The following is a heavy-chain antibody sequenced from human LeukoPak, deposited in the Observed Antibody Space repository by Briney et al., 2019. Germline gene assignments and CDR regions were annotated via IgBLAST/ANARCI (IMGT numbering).Heavy chain of an antibody. V-gene: IGHV4-61*08. CDR1: GGSISSGGYY. J-gene: IGHJ5*02. CDR3: ARARTHAGVFDP. CDR2: IYYSGST. Sequence: SETLSLTCTVSGGSISSGGYYWSWIRQHPGKGLEWIGYIYYSGSTNYNPSLKSRVTISVDTSKNQFSLKLSSVTAADTAVYYCARARTHAGVFDPWGQGTLVTVSS.